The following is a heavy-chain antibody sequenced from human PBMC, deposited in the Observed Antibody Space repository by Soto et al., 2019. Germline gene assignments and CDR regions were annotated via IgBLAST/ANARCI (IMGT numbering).Heavy chain of an antibody. CDR3: ARAPLLASSGYYYLGAFDT. D-gene: IGHD3-22*01. CDR2: INAGNGNT. CDR1: VYTFASYA. J-gene: IGHJ3*02. Sequence: RXSGQVCCAGAVYTFASYAMHWVRQAPGQRLEWMGWINAGNGNTKYSQKFQGRVTITRDTSASTAYMQLSSLRSEDTAVYYCARAPLLASSGYYYLGAFDTWRQGKMATVSS. V-gene: IGHV1-3*01.